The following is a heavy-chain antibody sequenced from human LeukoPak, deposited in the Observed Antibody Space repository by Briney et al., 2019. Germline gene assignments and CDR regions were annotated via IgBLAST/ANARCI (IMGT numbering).Heavy chain of an antibody. CDR1: GYSFTSYW. D-gene: IGHD6-13*01. V-gene: IGHV5-51*01. CDR3: ARHDSSWYEMDWFDP. Sequence: GESLKISCKGSGYSFTSYWIGWVRQMPGKGLEWMGIIYPGDSDTRYSPSFQGQVTISADKSISTAYLQWSSLKASDTAMYYCARHDSSWYEMDWFDPWGQGTLVTVSS. J-gene: IGHJ5*02. CDR2: IYPGDSDT.